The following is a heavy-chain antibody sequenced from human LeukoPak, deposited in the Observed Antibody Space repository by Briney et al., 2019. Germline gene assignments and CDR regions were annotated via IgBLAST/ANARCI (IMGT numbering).Heavy chain of an antibody. D-gene: IGHD2-21*01. J-gene: IGHJ4*02. CDR1: GFTFSSYA. V-gene: IGHV3-23*01. CDR2: ISGSGGST. CDR3: AKAFIPRFSTSYYFDY. Sequence: GGSLRLSCAASGFTFSSYAMSWVRQAPGKGLEWVSAISGSGGSTYYADSVKGRFTISRDNSKNTLYLQMNSLRAEDTAVYYCAKAFIPRFSTSYYFDYWGQGTLVTVSS.